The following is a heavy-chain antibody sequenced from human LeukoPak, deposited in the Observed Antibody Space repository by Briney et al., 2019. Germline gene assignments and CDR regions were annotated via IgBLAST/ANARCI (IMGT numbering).Heavy chain of an antibody. CDR3: ANEFNGGALLY. V-gene: IGHV3-23*01. CDR1: GFTFSSYW. CDR2: ISDSDST. D-gene: IGHD2-8*01. J-gene: IGHJ4*02. Sequence: GGSLRLSCAASGFTFSSYWMSWVRQAPGKGLGWVSTISDSDSTYYVDSVKGRFSISRDNSKNTLYLQMNSLRAEDTAVYYCANEFNGGALLYWGQGTLVTVSS.